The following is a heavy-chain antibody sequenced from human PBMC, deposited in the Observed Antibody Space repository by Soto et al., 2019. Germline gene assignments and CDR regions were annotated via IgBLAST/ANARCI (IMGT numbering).Heavy chain of an antibody. CDR1: GFTFSSYW. J-gene: IGHJ4*02. D-gene: IGHD2-15*01. V-gene: IGHV3-74*01. Sequence: DVQLVESGGGLVQPGGSLRLSCAASGFTFSSYWMHWVRQAPGKGLVWVSRINSDGSSTSYADSVKGRFTISRDNAKNTLYLQMNSLRAEDTAVYYCAVGYCSGGSCHVYSIWGQGTLVTVSS. CDR3: AVGYCSGGSCHVYSI. CDR2: INSDGSST.